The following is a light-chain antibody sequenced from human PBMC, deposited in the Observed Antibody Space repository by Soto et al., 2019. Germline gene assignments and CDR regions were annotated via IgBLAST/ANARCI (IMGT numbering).Light chain of an antibody. V-gene: IGKV3-15*01. J-gene: IGKJ1*01. CDR2: GAS. Sequence: IVMTQSPGSLSVSPGERATLSCRASQSISSNLAWYQQKPGQAPRLLIYGASTRATGIPARFSGSGSGNEFTLTIRSPPSGDFAVYHCQQYDKWPQTFGQGTKVEVK. CDR3: QQYDKWPQT. CDR1: QSISSN.